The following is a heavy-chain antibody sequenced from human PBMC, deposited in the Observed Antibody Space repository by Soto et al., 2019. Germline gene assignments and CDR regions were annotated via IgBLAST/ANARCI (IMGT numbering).Heavy chain of an antibody. CDR1: GYTFTSYG. V-gene: IGHV1-18*01. CDR2: ISAYNGNT. Sequence: QVQLVQSGAEVKKPGASVKVSCKASGYTFTSYGISWVRQAPGQGLEWMGWISAYNGNTNYAQKLQGRVTMTTDTSTSTDYMELRSVRSDDTAVYYCARGEVGYCSSTSGRIPPNYWGQGTLVTVSS. D-gene: IGHD2-2*01. CDR3: ARGEVGYCSSTSGRIPPNY. J-gene: IGHJ4*02.